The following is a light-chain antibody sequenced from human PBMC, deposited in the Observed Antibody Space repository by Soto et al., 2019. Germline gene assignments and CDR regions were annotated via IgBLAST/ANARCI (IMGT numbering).Light chain of an antibody. CDR1: SSDVGSGSHNL. V-gene: IGLV2-23*01. J-gene: IGLJ1*01. CDR2: EGS. Sequence: LTQPASVSGSPGQSITISCTGTSSDVGSGSHNLVSWYQQRPGKVPKLMIYEGSKRPSGVSNRFSGSKSGYTASLTISGLQAEDEADYYCCSYAGSFTYVFGTGTKVTVL. CDR3: CSYAGSFTYV.